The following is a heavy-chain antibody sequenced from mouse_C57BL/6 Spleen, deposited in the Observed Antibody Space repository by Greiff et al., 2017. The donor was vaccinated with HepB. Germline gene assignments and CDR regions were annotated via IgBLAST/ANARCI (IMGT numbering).Heavy chain of an antibody. CDR1: GFNFKNTY. D-gene: IGHD3-3*01. V-gene: IGHV14-3*01. CDR3: AWGTGAY. CDR2: INPANGNT. Sequence: VQLQQSVAELVRPGASVKLSCTASGFNFKNTYMHWVKQRPEQGLEWIGRINPANGNTKYAPKFQGKATIAADTSTNTAYLQLSSRTAEDTAIYYCAWGTGAYWGQGTLVTVSA. J-gene: IGHJ3*01.